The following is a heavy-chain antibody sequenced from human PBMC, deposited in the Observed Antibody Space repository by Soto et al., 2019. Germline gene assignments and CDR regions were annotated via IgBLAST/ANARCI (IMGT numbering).Heavy chain of an antibody. CDR1: GYSFTSYG. CDR2: ISAHNNDT. Sequence: ASVKVSCKASGYSFTSYGITWVRQAPGQGLEWMGWISAHNNDTNYAQKIQGRVTMTIDTSTSTAYMELRSLRSDDTAVYYCARVSGSYDYWGLGTLVTVS. J-gene: IGHJ4*02. D-gene: IGHD1-26*01. CDR3: ARVSGSYDY. V-gene: IGHV1-18*01.